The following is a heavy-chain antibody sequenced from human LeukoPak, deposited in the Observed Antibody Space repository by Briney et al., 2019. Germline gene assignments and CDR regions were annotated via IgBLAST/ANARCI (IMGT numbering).Heavy chain of an antibody. Sequence: SGTLSLTCTVSGGTISGSNWWSWVRQPPGKGLEWIGEIYHSGTTYYNPSLKSRVTISVDRSKNQFSLKLSSVTAADTAVYYCAREGVVHWGTMAITGTSNDAFDIWGQGTMVTVSS. CDR3: AREGVVHWGTMAITGTSNDAFDI. CDR1: GGTISGSNW. V-gene: IGHV4-4*02. CDR2: IYHSGTT. D-gene: IGHD1-20*01. J-gene: IGHJ3*02.